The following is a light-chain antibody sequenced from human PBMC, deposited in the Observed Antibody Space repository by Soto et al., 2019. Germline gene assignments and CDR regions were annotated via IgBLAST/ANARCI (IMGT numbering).Light chain of an antibody. Sequence: AIRMTQSPSSFSASTGDRVTITCRASQGISSYLAWYQQKPGKAPKLLSYAASTLQSEVPSRFSGSGSGTDFTLTISCLQSEDFATYYCQQYYSYPRTFGQGTKVEIK. CDR1: QGISSY. CDR3: QQYYSYPRT. V-gene: IGKV1-8*01. J-gene: IGKJ1*01. CDR2: AAS.